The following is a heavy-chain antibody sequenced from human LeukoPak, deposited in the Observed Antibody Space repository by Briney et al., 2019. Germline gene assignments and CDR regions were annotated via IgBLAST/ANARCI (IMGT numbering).Heavy chain of an antibody. Sequence: ASVKVSCKASGYTFTSYPMHWVRQAPGQRLEWMGWINGGNGNTKYSQKFQGRVAITRDTSATTAYMELSSLTSEDTAVYYCARSFNSRTFDYWGQGILVTVSS. J-gene: IGHJ4*02. D-gene: IGHD2/OR15-2a*01. CDR3: ARSFNSRTFDY. CDR2: INGGNGNT. CDR1: GYTFTSYP. V-gene: IGHV1-3*01.